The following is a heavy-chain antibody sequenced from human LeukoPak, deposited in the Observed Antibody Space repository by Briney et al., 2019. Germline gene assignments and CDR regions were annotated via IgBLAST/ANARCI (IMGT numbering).Heavy chain of an antibody. CDR2: IYHSGST. CDR1: GGSISSSSYY. Sequence: SETLSLTCTVSGGSISSSSYYWGWIRQPPGKGLEWIGSIYHSGSTHYNPSLKSRVTISVDTSKNQFSLKLSSVTAADTAVYYCARDHQLLPFDYWGQGTLVTVSS. J-gene: IGHJ4*02. D-gene: IGHD2-2*01. V-gene: IGHV4-39*07. CDR3: ARDHQLLPFDY.